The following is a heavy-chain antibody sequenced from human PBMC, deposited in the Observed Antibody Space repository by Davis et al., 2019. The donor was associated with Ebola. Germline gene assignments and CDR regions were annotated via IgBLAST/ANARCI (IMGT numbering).Heavy chain of an antibody. CDR3: AKRSCNGASCYTFFDY. V-gene: IGHV3-23*01. CDR2: ISVSDST. CDR1: GFTFSGYW. D-gene: IGHD2-15*01. Sequence: PGGSLRLSCAASGFTFSGYWMNWVRQAPGMGLEWVSGISVSDSTFYADSVKGRFTISRDTSKNTLYLQMNSLRAEDTAVYYCAKRSCNGASCYTFFDYWGQGTLVTVSS. J-gene: IGHJ4*02.